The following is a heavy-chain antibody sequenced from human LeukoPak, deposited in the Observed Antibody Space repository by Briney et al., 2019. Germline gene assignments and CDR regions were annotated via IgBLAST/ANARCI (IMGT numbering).Heavy chain of an antibody. Sequence: ASVKVSCKASGGTFSSYAISWVRQAPGQELEWMGGIIPIFGTANYAQKFQGRVTITTDESTSTAYMELSSLRSEDTAMYYCARAAYCSSTSCDLSGYYYYYMDVWGKGTTVTVSS. D-gene: IGHD2-2*01. CDR2: IIPIFGTA. CDR1: GGTFSSYA. CDR3: ARAAYCSSTSCDLSGYYYYYMDV. J-gene: IGHJ6*03. V-gene: IGHV1-69*05.